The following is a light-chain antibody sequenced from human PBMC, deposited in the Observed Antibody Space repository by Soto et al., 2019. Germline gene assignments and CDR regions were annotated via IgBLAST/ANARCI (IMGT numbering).Light chain of an antibody. CDR1: QSLSRW. CDR2: EAS. J-gene: IGKJ1*01. CDR3: QHRET. Sequence: DIQLTQSPSTLSASIGDRVAITCRASQSLSRWLAWYQQRPGNAPKLLIYEASNLQNGVPSRFRGSGSGTEFALTISSLQPVDVATYYCQHRETFGQGTKVDI. V-gene: IGKV1-5*01.